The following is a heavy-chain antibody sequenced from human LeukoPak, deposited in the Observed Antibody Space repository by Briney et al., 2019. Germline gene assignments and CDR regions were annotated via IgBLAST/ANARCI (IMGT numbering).Heavy chain of an antibody. V-gene: IGHV3-23*01. J-gene: IGHJ4*02. CDR2: ISGSGGST. CDR1: GFTFSSYG. D-gene: IGHD5-18*01. Sequence: GGSLRLSCAASGFTFSSYGMSWVRQAPGKGLEWVSAISGSGGSTYYADSVKGRFTISRDNAKNSLYLQMNSLRAEDTAVYYCARCGYSYGYFFDYWGQGTLVTVSS. CDR3: ARCGYSYGYFFDY.